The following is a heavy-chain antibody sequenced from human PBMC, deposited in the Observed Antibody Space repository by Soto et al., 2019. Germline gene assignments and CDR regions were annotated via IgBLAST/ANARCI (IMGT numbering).Heavy chain of an antibody. J-gene: IGHJ6*02. CDR1: GGSISSSSYY. V-gene: IGHV4-39*07. CDR2: IYYSGST. CDR3: ARALPGIAAAGYYYYGMDV. Sequence: SETLSLTCTVSGGSISSSSYYWGWLRQPPGKGLEWIGSIYYSGSTYYNPSLKSRVTISVDTSKNQFSLKLSSVTAADTAVYYCARALPGIAAAGYYYYGMDVWGQGTTVTVSS. D-gene: IGHD6-13*01.